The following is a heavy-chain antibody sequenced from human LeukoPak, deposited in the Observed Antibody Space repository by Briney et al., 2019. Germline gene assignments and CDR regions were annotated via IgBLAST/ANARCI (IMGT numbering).Heavy chain of an antibody. CDR3: AKMAAADPYTNSPLRPFDSTVHWDY. CDR1: GFTFSDYG. D-gene: IGHD2/OR15-2a*01. J-gene: IGHJ4*02. CDR2: TWYDGSNK. V-gene: IGHV3-33*06. Sequence: PGRSLRLSCAASGFTFSDYGMHWVRQAPGRGLEWVTRTWYDGSNKWYADSVRGRFTISRDNSKNTLYLQMNSLRVEDTAVYYCAKMAAADPYTNSPLRPFDSTVHWDYWGQGTQVTVSS.